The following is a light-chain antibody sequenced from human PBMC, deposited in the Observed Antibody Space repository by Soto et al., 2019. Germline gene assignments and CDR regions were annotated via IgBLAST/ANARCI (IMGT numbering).Light chain of an antibody. CDR3: CSYADSSTYV. V-gene: IGLV2-23*01. CDR2: EAS. Sequence: QSVLTQPASVSGSPXQSIAXXCTGTSSDVGYYNVVSWYQQHPGKAPKLMIYEASKRPSGVSNRFSGSKSGNTASLTISGLQAEDEADYYCCSYADSSTYVFGTGTKLTVL. J-gene: IGLJ1*01. CDR1: SSDVGYYNV.